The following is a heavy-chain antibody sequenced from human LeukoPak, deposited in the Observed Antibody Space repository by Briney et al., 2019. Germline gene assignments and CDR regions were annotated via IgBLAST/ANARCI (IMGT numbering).Heavy chain of an antibody. D-gene: IGHD6-13*01. CDR1: GGSFSGYD. V-gene: IGHV4-34*12. Sequence: SETLSLTCAASGGSFSGYDWSWIRQPPGKGLEWIGEIFHSGNTNYNPSLKSRVTISLDTSKNQFSLKLNSVTAADTAVYYCARYIAAAQNYYFDYWGQGTLVTVSS. CDR3: ARYIAAAQNYYFDY. J-gene: IGHJ4*02. CDR2: IFHSGNT.